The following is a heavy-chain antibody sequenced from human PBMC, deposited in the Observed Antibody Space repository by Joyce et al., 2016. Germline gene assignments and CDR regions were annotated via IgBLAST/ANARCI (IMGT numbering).Heavy chain of an antibody. CDR3: ARDTSSGNYSLPDY. J-gene: IGHJ4*02. D-gene: IGHD1-26*01. Sequence: QVQLVESGGGVVQPGTFLRLSCEASGFKFNDYAMYWVRQTPVRGLEWVAVISYSGTYKYYADSVRGRFTISRDNSKNTLSLEVDSLRPDDAAVYYCARDTSSGNYSLPDYWGQGTLVAVSS. CDR1: GFKFNDYA. V-gene: IGHV3-30*04. CDR2: ISYSGTYK.